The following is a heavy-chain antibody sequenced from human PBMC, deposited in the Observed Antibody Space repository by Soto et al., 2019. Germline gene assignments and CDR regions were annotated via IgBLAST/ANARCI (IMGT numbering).Heavy chain of an antibody. CDR1: GGSVSSGSYY. V-gene: IGHV4-61*01. D-gene: IGHD3-3*01. J-gene: IGHJ5*02. CDR2: IYYSGST. Sequence: QVQLQESGPGLVKPSETLSLTCTVSGGSVSSGSYYWSWIRQPPGKGLEWIGYIYYSGSTNYNPSLKSRVTISVDTSKNQFSLKLSSVTAADTAVYYCARGPYDFWSGYYYWFDPWGQGTLVTVSS. CDR3: ARGPYDFWSGYYYWFDP.